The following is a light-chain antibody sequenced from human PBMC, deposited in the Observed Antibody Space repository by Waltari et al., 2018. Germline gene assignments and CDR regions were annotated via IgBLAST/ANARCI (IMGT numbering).Light chain of an antibody. CDR3: QQYGTSIT. CDR2: SAP. Sequence: EMVLTQSPGTLSLSPGARATLPFRASDRVASNYLAWYQQKPGQAPRLLIHSAPVQATGIPVRFSGSGSGTDYTLTIGRLEAEDVAVYYCQQYGTSITFGGGTKVEI. V-gene: IGKV3-20*01. J-gene: IGKJ4*01. CDR1: DRVASNY.